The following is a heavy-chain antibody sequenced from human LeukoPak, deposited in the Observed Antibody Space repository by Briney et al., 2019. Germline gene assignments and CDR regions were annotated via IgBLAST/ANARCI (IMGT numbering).Heavy chain of an antibody. CDR1: GFTFDDYA. J-gene: IGHJ4*02. V-gene: IGHV3-9*01. Sequence: GGSLRLSCAASGFTFDDYAMHWVRQAPGKGLEWVSGISWNSGSIGYADSVKGRFTISRDNAKNSLYLQMNSLRAEDTAVYYCAKGSGYSYVPLDYWGQGTLVTVSS. CDR3: AKGSGYSYVPLDY. CDR2: ISWNSGSI. D-gene: IGHD5-18*01.